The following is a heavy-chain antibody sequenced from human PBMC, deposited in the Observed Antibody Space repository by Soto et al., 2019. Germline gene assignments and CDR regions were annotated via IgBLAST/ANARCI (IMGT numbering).Heavy chain of an antibody. J-gene: IGHJ1*01. CDR1: GGSISSDDYY. D-gene: IGHD3-22*01. V-gene: IGHV4-30-4*01. CDR2: IHSSGSI. Sequence: PSETLSLTSTVSGGSISSDDYYWSWIRQAPGRGLEWIGYIHSSGSIYYNPSLKSRATMSIDTARNQFSLKVSSVTVADTAVYYCARDLDGLHDDNSGPYPRPGWGQGTLVTVSS. CDR3: ARDLDGLHDDNSGPYPRPG.